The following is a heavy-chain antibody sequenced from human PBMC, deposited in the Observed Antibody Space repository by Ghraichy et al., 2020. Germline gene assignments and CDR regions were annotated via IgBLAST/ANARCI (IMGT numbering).Heavy chain of an antibody. D-gene: IGHD4-17*01. CDR3: ARVDTLIAVNAMDV. CDR2: IVSGGTT. V-gene: IGHV4-30-4*01. Sequence: SETLSLTCTVTGDSMSSDYYWSWTRQPPGKGLEWIGFIVSGGTTYFTPSLESRLSMSLDTSKNQFSLKLSSVTVADTAVYYCARVDTLIAVNAMDVWGQGTTVTVSS. CDR1: GDSMSSDYY. J-gene: IGHJ6*02.